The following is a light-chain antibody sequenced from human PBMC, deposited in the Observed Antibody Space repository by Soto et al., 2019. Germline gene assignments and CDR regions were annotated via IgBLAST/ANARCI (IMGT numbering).Light chain of an antibody. Sequence: EIVMTQSPATLSVSPGQRATLSCRASQSVSSNLVWDQQKPGQGPRLIIYGASTRATGIPASFSGSASGTEFTLTISSLQSEDFAVYYCQQYNNWPPTFDQGTKLEIK. J-gene: IGKJ2*01. CDR2: GAS. V-gene: IGKV3-15*01. CDR1: QSVSSN. CDR3: QQYNNWPPT.